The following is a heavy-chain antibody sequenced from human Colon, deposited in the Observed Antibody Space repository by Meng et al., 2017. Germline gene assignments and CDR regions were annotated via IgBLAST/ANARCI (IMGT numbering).Heavy chain of an antibody. V-gene: IGHV7-4-1*02. CDR3: ARKASGYSYSTN. Sequence: QGEPVLMWLGLGKPAGSVNVACMASGYSITTFGINSVRQDPGQGVEWLRWINTNTQEPTYAQGFTGRYAFSLDTSVSTAYLQISSLESEDTAVYYCARKASGYSYSTNWGQGTLVTVSS. D-gene: IGHD3-22*01. J-gene: IGHJ4*02. CDR2: INTNTQEP. CDR1: GYSITTFG.